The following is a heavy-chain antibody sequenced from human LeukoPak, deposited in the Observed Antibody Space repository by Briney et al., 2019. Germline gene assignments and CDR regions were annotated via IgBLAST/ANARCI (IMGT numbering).Heavy chain of an antibody. CDR2: ISGSGGST. Sequence: PGGAVRLSCAASGFTFSSYDMSWVRQAPGKGLEWVSAISGSGGSTYYADSVKGRFTISRDNSKNTLYLQMNSLRAEDTAVYYCAKDQQLVFDYWGQGTLVTVSS. J-gene: IGHJ4*02. CDR3: AKDQQLVFDY. V-gene: IGHV3-23*01. D-gene: IGHD6-13*01. CDR1: GFTFSSYD.